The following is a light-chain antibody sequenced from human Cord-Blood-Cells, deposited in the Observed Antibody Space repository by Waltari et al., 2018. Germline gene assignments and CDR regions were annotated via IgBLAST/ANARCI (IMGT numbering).Light chain of an antibody. CDR3: CSYAGRV. CDR1: SSDVGSYNL. CDR2: EGS. V-gene: IGLV2-23*01. J-gene: IGLJ3*02. Sequence: QSALTQPASVSGSPGQSITISCTGTSSDVGSYNLVSWYQQQPGKAPKLMIYEGSKRPSGVSNRFSGSKSGNTASLTISGLQAEDEADYYCCSYAGRVFGGGTKLTVL.